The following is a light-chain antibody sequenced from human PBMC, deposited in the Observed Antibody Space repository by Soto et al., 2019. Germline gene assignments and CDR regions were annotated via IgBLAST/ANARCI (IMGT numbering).Light chain of an antibody. V-gene: IGLV2-14*01. J-gene: IGLJ3*02. CDR1: SSDVGDYNY. CDR3: SSYTRSNTLHLM. Sequence: QSALTQPASVSGSPGQSITISCTGTSSDVGDYNYVSWYQQHPGKAPKLIIYAVSDRPSGVSNRFSGSKSGNTASLAISGLQAEDEADYYCSSYTRSNTLHLMFGGGTKLTVL. CDR2: AVS.